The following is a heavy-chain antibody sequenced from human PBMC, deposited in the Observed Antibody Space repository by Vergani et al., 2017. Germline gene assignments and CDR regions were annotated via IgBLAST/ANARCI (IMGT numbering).Heavy chain of an antibody. CDR1: GFTFSSYW. V-gene: IGHV3-74*01. Sequence: EVQLVESGGGLVQPGGSLRLSCAASGFTFSSYWMHWVRQAPGKGLVWVSRINSDGSSTSYADSVKGRFTISRDNAKNTLYLQMNSLRAEDTAVYYCARDSYGGNGPSTFDIWGQGTMVTVSS. D-gene: IGHD4-23*01. CDR3: ARDSYGGNGPSTFDI. J-gene: IGHJ3*02. CDR2: INSDGSST.